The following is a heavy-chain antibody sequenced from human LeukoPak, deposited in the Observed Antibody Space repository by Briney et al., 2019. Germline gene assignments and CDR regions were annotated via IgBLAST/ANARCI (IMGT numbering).Heavy chain of an antibody. CDR2: ISSSSSYT. D-gene: IGHD2-15*01. J-gene: IGHJ3*02. CDR1: GFTFSDYY. Sequence: PGGSLRLSCAASGFTFSDYYVSWIRQAPGKGLEWVSYISSSSSYTNYADSVKGRFTISRDNAKNSLYLQMNSLRAEDTAVYYCARDRGIVVVVGAFDIWGQGTMVTVSS. V-gene: IGHV3-11*06. CDR3: ARDRGIVVVVGAFDI.